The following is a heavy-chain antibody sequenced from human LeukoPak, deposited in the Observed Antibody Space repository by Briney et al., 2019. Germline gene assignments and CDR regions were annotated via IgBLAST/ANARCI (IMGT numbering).Heavy chain of an antibody. CDR1: GFTLSSYW. CDR3: ARDPYYYGSGSYYNRVRSNWFDP. J-gene: IGHJ5*02. D-gene: IGHD3-10*01. CDR2: IKQDGSEK. V-gene: IGHV3-7*01. Sequence: PGGSLRLSCAASGFTLSSYWMSWVRQAPGKGLEWVANIKQDGSEKYYVDSVKGRFTISRDDAKNSLYLQMNRLRAEDTAVYYCARDPYYYGSGSYYNRVRSNWFDPWGQGTLVTVSS.